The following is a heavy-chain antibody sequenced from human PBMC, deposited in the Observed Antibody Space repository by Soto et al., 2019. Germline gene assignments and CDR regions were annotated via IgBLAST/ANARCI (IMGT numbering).Heavy chain of an antibody. D-gene: IGHD6-13*01. J-gene: IGHJ4*02. V-gene: IGHV3-21*01. CDR2: ISSSGSFI. CDR1: GFTFSSYN. CDR3: ARGKSSSWYHFDY. Sequence: GGSLRLSCAASGFTFSSYNMNWVRQAPEKGLEWVSSISSSGSFIYYADSVKGRFTISRDNSDNSLYLQINGLRAEDTAVYYCARGKSSSWYHFDYWGQGTLVTVSS.